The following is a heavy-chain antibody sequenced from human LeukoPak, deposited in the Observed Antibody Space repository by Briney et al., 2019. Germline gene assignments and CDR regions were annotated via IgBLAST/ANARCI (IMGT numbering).Heavy chain of an antibody. J-gene: IGHJ5*02. D-gene: IGHD2-21*02. CDR1: GGSISSYY. CDR2: IYTSGST. Sequence: SETLSLTCTVSGGSISSYYWSWIRQPAGKGLGWIGRIYTSGSTNYNPSLKSRVTISVDTSKNQFSLKLSSVTAADTAVYYCARDVGGDCWFDPWGQGTLVTVSS. CDR3: ARDVGGDCWFDP. V-gene: IGHV4-4*07.